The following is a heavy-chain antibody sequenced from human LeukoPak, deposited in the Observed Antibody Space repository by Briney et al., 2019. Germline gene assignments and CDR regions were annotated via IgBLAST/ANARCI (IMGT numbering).Heavy chain of an antibody. D-gene: IGHD3-16*01. Sequence: GGSLRLSCAASGFTFSSYGMTWVRQAPGKGLEWVSGINWNGGSTGYADSVKGRITISRDNAENTLYLQMNNLRPDDTAFYFCVKEGVEYSYSYGDYWGQGTLVTVSS. CDR3: VKEGVEYSYSYGDY. V-gene: IGHV3-20*04. J-gene: IGHJ4*02. CDR2: INWNGGST. CDR1: GFTFSSYG.